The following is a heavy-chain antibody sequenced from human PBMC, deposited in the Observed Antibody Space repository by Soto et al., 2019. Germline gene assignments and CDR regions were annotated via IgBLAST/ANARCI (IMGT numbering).Heavy chain of an antibody. CDR1: GFTSSNYS. V-gene: IGHV3-23*01. CDR3: AGGAMVKTYYYGLDV. Sequence: EVRLLESGGGLVQPGGSLRLYCAGSGFTSSNYSMSWVRQAPGKGLEWVSTTSGSGHYIQYRDSVKGRFTISRNNSKNTLCLQMNSLGAEDTAVDYWAGGAMVKTYYYGLDVWGQGTTVTVSS. J-gene: IGHJ6*02. CDR2: TSGSGHYI. D-gene: IGHD5-18*01.